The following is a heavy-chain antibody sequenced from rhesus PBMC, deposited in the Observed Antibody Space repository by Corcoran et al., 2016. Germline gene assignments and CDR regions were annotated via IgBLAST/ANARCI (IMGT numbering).Heavy chain of an antibody. Sequence: QVQLQESGPGLVKPSETLSLTCAVSGYSISSNYWSWIRQPPGKGLEWIGYIYVSSGSTYYNPSLTSRVTISTDTSKNQFSLKLSSVTAADTAVYYCAREGFSGYSYAFDFWGQGLRVTVSS. V-gene: IGHV4-147*01. CDR3: AREGFSGYSYAFDF. D-gene: IGHD5-24*01. J-gene: IGHJ3*01. CDR2: IYVSSGST. CDR1: GYSISSNY.